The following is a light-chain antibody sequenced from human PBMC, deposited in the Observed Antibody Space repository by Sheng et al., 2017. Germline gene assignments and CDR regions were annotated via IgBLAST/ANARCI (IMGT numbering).Light chain of an antibody. CDR2: DVT. Sequence: QSALTQPASVSGSPGQSITISCTGNSDNIGRFSYVSWYQCHPGKSPKLIIYDVTNRPSGVSTRFSGSKSGNTASLTISGLQAEDEADYYCSSYTSSSTLFVVFGGGTKLTVL. CDR1: SDNIGRFSY. V-gene: IGLV2-14*03. J-gene: IGLJ2*01. CDR3: SSYTSSSTLFVV.